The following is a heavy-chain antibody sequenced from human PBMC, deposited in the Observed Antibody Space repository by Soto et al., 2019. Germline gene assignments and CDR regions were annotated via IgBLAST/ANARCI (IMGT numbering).Heavy chain of an antibody. J-gene: IGHJ5*02. V-gene: IGHV4-59*01. D-gene: IGHD5-18*01. CDR3: ARVRGYSYGYVFVGWFXP. CDR1: GGSISSYY. CDR2: IYYSGST. Sequence: PSETLSLTCTVSGGSISSYYWSXXXXXXXXXLEWIVYIYYSGSTNYNPSLKSRVTISVDTSKNQFSLKLSSVTAADTAVYYCARVRGYSYGYVFVGWFXPWXQGTLVTVSS.